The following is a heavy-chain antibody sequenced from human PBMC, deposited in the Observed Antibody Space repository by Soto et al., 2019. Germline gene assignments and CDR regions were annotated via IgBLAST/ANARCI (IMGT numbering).Heavy chain of an antibody. D-gene: IGHD3-16*01. CDR2: ISSSGGYT. CDR1: GYTFSSYY. V-gene: IGHV1-46*01. J-gene: IGHJ4*02. Sequence: GASVEVSCKASGYTFSSYYVHWVRQAPGQGLEWMGIISSSGGYTTYAQKFQGRVTMTSDTSTSTVHMELSSLTSEDSAVCYCARDGGAAGFDYWGQGTLVTVSS. CDR3: ARDGGAAGFDY.